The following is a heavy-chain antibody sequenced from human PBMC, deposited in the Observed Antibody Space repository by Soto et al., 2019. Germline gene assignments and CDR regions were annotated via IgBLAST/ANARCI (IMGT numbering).Heavy chain of an antibody. CDR1: GFTFDDHA. Sequence: EVQLVESGGGLVQPGKSLRLSCAASGFTFDDHAMHWVRQGPGKGLEWVAHISWNSETLGYADSVKGRFTISRDNVKNSVYLEMNGLRPEDTAVYFCTRGSAAVRSYFFDSWGQGTLVTVSS. D-gene: IGHD1-26*01. CDR2: ISWNSETL. J-gene: IGHJ5*01. V-gene: IGHV3-9*01. CDR3: TRGSAAVRSYFFDS.